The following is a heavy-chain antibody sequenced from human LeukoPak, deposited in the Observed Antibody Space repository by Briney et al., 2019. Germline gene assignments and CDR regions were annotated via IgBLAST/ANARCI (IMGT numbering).Heavy chain of an antibody. CDR1: GFIFSSAW. J-gene: IGHJ4*02. Sequence: GALRLSCAASGFIFSSAWMPWVRQAPGKGLEWVGHIKNKTNGGTTDYAAPVKGRFIISRDDSKNTLYLQMNSLRTEDTAVYYCARGFCSSTSCYQGPFDFWGQGTLVTVSS. V-gene: IGHV3-15*01. D-gene: IGHD2-2*01. CDR2: IKNKTNGGTT. CDR3: ARGFCSSTSCYQGPFDF.